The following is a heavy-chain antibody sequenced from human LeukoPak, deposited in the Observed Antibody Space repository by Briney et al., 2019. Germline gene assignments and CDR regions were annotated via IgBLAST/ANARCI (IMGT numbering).Heavy chain of an antibody. Sequence: SQTLSLTCTVSGGSISSGGYYWSGIRQHPGKGLEWIGYIYYSGSTYYNPSLKSRVTISVDTSKNQFSLKLSSVTAADTAVYYCARDTAAATVDYWGQGTLVTVSS. CDR2: IYYSGST. D-gene: IGHD6-13*01. V-gene: IGHV4-31*03. CDR3: ARDTAAATVDY. CDR1: GGSISSGGYY. J-gene: IGHJ4*02.